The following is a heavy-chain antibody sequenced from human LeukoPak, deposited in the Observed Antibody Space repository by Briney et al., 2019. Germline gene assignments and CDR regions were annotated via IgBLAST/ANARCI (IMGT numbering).Heavy chain of an antibody. CDR2: IYYSGST. CDR1: GGSISSYY. J-gene: IGHJ3*02. Sequence: SETLSLTCTVSGGSISSYYWSWIRQPPGKGLEWIGYIYYSGSTNYNPSLKSRVTISVDTSKNQFSLKLSSVTAVDTAVYYCARDSTTHTYYDYVWGSYRYWDAFDIWGQGTMVTVSS. D-gene: IGHD3-16*02. CDR3: ARDSTTHTYYDYVWGSYRYWDAFDI. V-gene: IGHV4-59*01.